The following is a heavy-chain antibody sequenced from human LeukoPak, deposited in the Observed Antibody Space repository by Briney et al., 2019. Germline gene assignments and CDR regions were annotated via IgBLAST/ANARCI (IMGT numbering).Heavy chain of an antibody. D-gene: IGHD6-13*01. V-gene: IGHV3-7*01. CDR1: GFTFSSYW. CDR3: ARRLTASGKHYFDY. CDR2: IKQDGSEK. Sequence: GGSLRLSCAASGFTFSSYWMSWVRQAPGKGLEWVANIKQDGSEKYYVDSVKGRFTISRDNAKNSLYLQMNSLRAEDTAVYYCARRLTASGKHYFDYWGQGTLVTVSS. J-gene: IGHJ4*02.